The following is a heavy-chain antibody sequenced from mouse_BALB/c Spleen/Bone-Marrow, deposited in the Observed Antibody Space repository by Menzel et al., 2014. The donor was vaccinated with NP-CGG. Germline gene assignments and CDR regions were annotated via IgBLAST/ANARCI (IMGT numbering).Heavy chain of an antibody. CDR2: INPYNDDS. Sequence: VQLQQPGPELVKPGASVKMSCKASGYAFTTYVMHWVKQKPGQGLEWIGYINPYNDDSKYNEKFKGKATLTSDKSSSTAYMELSSLTSEDSAVYYCARDYYGSTSFAYWGQGTLVTVSA. CDR3: ARDYYGSTSFAY. D-gene: IGHD1-1*01. CDR1: GYAFTTYV. J-gene: IGHJ3*01. V-gene: IGHV1-14*01.